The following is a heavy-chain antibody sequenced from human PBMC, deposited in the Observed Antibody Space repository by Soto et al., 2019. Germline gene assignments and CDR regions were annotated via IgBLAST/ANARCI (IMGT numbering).Heavy chain of an antibody. D-gene: IGHD4-17*01. CDR3: AVTVTAGDY. Sequence: QLQLQESGPGLVKPSETLSLTCTVSGGSISSSTYYWGWVRQPPGKGLEWIGSIYYGGSTYYNPSLKSRVTISVDASKSQFSLNLSSVTAADTAVYYCAVTVTAGDYWGQGTLVTVSS. J-gene: IGHJ4*02. CDR1: GGSISSSTYY. V-gene: IGHV4-39*01. CDR2: IYYGGST.